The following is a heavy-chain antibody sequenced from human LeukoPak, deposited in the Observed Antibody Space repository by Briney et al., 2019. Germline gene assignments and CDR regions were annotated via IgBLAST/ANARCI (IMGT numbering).Heavy chain of an antibody. CDR2: IYAGGNT. CDR1: GFTFSHFW. CDR3: AREVYSSTWFDL. V-gene: IGHV3-66*01. J-gene: IGHJ4*02. D-gene: IGHD6-13*01. Sequence: GGSLRLSCAASGFTFSHFWIHWVRQVPGKGLEWVSVIYAGGNTCYADSVKERFTISRDNSRNTLYLQMNSLRGDDTAVYYCAREVYSSTWFDLWGQGTLVTVSS.